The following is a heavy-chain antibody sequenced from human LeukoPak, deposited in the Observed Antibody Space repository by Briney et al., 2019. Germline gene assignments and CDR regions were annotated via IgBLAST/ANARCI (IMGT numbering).Heavy chain of an antibody. D-gene: IGHD6-13*01. J-gene: IGHJ5*02. CDR1: GGTFSSYA. CDR2: IIPIFGTA. V-gene: IGHV1-69*01. Sequence: SVKVSCKASGGTFSSYAISWERQAPGQGLEWMGGIIPIFGTANYAQKFQGRVTITADESTSTAYMELSSLRSEDTAVYYCAREYSSSWPHNWFDPWGQGTLVTVSS. CDR3: AREYSSSWPHNWFDP.